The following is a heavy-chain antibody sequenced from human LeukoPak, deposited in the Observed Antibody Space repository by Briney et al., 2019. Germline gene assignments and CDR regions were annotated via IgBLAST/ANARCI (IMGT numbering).Heavy chain of an antibody. D-gene: IGHD3-9*01. CDR1: GFTFSSYV. V-gene: IGHV3-30-3*01. J-gene: IGHJ5*02. CDR2: ISYDGSNK. CDR3: ARDPTRRQSYYDILTGSPNWFDP. Sequence: PGGPLRLSCAASGFTFSSYVMHWVRQAPGKGLEWVAVISYDGSNKYYADSVKGRFTISRDNAKNTLYLQMNSLRAEDTAVYYCARDPTRRQSYYDILTGSPNWFDPRGQGTLVTVSS.